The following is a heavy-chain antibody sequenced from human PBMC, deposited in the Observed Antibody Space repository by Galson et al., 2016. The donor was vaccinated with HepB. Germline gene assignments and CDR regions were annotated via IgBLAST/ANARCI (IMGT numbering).Heavy chain of an antibody. CDR1: GAPISSGGYY. Sequence: TLSLTCNVSGAPISSGGYYWSWIRQHPGKGLEWIGFISYSGSSHYNPSLKSRGIIALDTTLNHFSLNLTSVTAADTAVYFCARESDPSLRWSYSDLWGRGTLVTVSS. CDR3: ARESDPSLRWSYSDL. D-gene: IGHD4-23*01. J-gene: IGHJ2*01. CDR2: ISYSGSS. V-gene: IGHV4-31*03.